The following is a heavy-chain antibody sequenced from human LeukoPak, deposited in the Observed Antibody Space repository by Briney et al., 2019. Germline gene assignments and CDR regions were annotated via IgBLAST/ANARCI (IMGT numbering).Heavy chain of an antibody. CDR1: GFTFSSYA. Sequence: GGSLRLSCAASGFTFSSYAMSWVRQAPGKGLEWVSAISGSGGSTYYADSVKGRFAISRDNSKNTLYLQMNSLRAEDTAVYYRAKSPINGNYYYHGMDVWGQGTTVTVSS. CDR2: ISGSGGST. CDR3: AKSPINGNYYYHGMDV. D-gene: IGHD2-8*01. J-gene: IGHJ6*02. V-gene: IGHV3-23*01.